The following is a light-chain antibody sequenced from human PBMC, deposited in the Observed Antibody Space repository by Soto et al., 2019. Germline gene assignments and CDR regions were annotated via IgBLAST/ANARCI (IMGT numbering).Light chain of an antibody. CDR3: QQYGTSLT. CDR2: DAS. CDR1: QSVSIY. Sequence: EIVLTQSPGTLSLSPGDRATLSCRASQSVSIYLAWYQQKPGQAPRLLIYDASNRVTGIPARFSGSGSGTDFTLTISSVEPEDFAVYYCQQYGTSLTFGPGTKVDI. J-gene: IGKJ3*01. V-gene: IGKV3-11*01.